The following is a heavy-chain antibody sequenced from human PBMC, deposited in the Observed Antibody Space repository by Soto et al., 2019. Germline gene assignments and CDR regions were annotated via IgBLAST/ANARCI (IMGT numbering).Heavy chain of an antibody. J-gene: IGHJ4*02. CDR3: ARGGSLSRYYFDY. V-gene: IGHV1-3*01. CDR2: INAGNGNT. Sequence: ASVKVSCKASGYTFTSYAMHWVRQAPGQRLEWMGWINAGNGNTKYSQKFQGRVTITRDTSASTAYMELSSLRSEDTAVYYCARGGSLSRYYFDYWGQGTLVTVSS. D-gene: IGHD1-26*01. CDR1: GYTFTSYA.